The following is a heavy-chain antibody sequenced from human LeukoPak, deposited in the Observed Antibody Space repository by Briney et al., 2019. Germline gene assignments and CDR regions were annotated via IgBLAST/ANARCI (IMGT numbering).Heavy chain of an antibody. J-gene: IGHJ4*02. V-gene: IGHV1-69*01. CDR1: GGTFSSYA. Sequence: SVKVSCKASGGTFSSYAISWVRQASGQGLEWMGGIIPIFGTANYAQKFQGRVTITADESTSTAYMELSSLRSEDTAVYYCARGARLGYSYGYVAHYWGQGTLVTVSS. D-gene: IGHD5-18*01. CDR3: ARGARLGYSYGYVAHY. CDR2: IIPIFGTA.